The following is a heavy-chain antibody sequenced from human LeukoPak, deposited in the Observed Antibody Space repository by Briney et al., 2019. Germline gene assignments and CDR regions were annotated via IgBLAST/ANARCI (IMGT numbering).Heavy chain of an antibody. D-gene: IGHD4-11*01. Sequence: GGSLRLSCAASGFTFSGYTMIWVRQAPGKGLEWVSYISSSSSTIYYADSVKGRFTISRDNAKNSLYLQMNSLRAEDTAVYYCARQADYSFNWFDPWGQGTLVTVSS. CDR1: GFTFSGYT. CDR2: ISSSSSTI. V-gene: IGHV3-48*01. CDR3: ARQADYSFNWFDP. J-gene: IGHJ5*02.